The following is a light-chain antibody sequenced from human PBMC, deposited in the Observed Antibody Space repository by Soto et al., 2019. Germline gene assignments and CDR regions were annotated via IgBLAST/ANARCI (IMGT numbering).Light chain of an antibody. J-gene: IGKJ2*01. CDR1: QSISSY. V-gene: IGKV1-39*01. CDR2: AAS. CDR3: QQGYSTLMYT. Sequence: DIQMTQSPSSLSASVGDRVTITCRASQSISSYLNWYQQKPGKAPKLLIYAASSLKSGVPSRFSGSGSGTDFTLTISSLPPEDFANYYCQQGYSTLMYTFGRGTKLEI.